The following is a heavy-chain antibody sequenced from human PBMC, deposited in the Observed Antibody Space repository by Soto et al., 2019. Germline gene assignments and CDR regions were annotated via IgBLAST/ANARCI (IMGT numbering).Heavy chain of an antibody. CDR1: GFTFSDYY. J-gene: IGHJ5*02. Sequence: QVQLVESGGGLVKPGGSLRLSCAASGFTFSDYYMSWIRQAPGKGLEWVSYISSSSSYTNYADSVKGRFTISRDNAKNSLYLQMNSLRAEDTAVYYCARRSLLWFGELSGNRFDPWGQGTLVTVSS. D-gene: IGHD3-10*01. CDR2: ISSSSSYT. V-gene: IGHV3-11*05. CDR3: ARRSLLWFGELSGNRFDP.